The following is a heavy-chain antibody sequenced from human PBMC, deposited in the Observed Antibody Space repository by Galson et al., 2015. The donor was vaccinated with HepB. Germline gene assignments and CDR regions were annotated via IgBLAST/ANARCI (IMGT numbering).Heavy chain of an antibody. CDR1: GFIFDDYA. CDR3: AKAIGAINMGWFDP. Sequence: SLRLSCAASGFIFDDYAMHWVRQAPGKGLEWVSGISWNSNTIGYADSVKGRFTISRDNAKNFLYLQMNSLRIEDTAFYYCAKAIGAINMGWFDPWGQGTLVTVSS. CDR2: ISWNSNTI. D-gene: IGHD3-10*01. J-gene: IGHJ5*02. V-gene: IGHV3-9*01.